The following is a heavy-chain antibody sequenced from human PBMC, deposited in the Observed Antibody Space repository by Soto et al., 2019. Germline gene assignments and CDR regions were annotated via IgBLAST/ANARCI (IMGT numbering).Heavy chain of an antibody. D-gene: IGHD5-18*01. J-gene: IGHJ4*02. CDR3: ARDRYSYGVDY. Sequence: GSLRLSCAASGFPFSSYSMNWVRQAPGKGLEWVSSISSSSSYIYYADSVKGRFTISRDNAKNSLYLQMNSLRAEDTAVYYCARDRYSYGVDYWGQGTLVTVSS. V-gene: IGHV3-21*01. CDR2: ISSSSSYI. CDR1: GFPFSSYS.